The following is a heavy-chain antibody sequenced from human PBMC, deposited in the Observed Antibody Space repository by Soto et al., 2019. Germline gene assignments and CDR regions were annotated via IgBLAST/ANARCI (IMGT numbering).Heavy chain of an antibody. J-gene: IGHJ3*02. CDR1: GGSISSYY. V-gene: IGHV4-59*01. CDR3: ARDRGGDGAFDI. CDR2: IYYSGST. Sequence: SETLSLTCTVSGGSISSYYWSWIRQPPGKGLEWIGYIYYSGSTNYNPSLKSRVTISVDTSKNQFSLKLSSVTAADTAVYYCARDRGGDGAFDIWGQGTMVTVSS. D-gene: IGHD2-21*01.